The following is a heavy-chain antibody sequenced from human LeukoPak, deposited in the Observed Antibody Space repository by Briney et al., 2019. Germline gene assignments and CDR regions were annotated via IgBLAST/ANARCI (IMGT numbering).Heavy chain of an antibody. CDR1: GGSISSGSYY. V-gene: IGHV4-61*02. CDR3: AKGAGPPWFDP. D-gene: IGHD6-19*01. Sequence: SETLSLTCTVSGGSISSGSYYWSWIRQPAGKGLEWIGRIQSSGSTNYNPSLKSRVTISVDTSKNQFSLKLSSVTAADTAVYYCAKGAGPPWFDPWGRGTLVTVSS. J-gene: IGHJ5*02. CDR2: IQSSGST.